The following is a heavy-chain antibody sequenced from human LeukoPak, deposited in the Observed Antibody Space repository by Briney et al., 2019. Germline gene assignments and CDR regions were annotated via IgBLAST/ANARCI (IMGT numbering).Heavy chain of an antibody. J-gene: IGHJ4*02. V-gene: IGHV1-18*01. CDR3: ARDFPQAWIHKDYFDY. CDR1: GYTFTSYG. CDR2: ISAYNGNT. D-gene: IGHD5-18*01. Sequence: ASVKVSCKASGYTFTSYGISWVRQAPGQGLEWMGWISAYNGNTNYAQKLQGRVTMTTDTSTSTAYMELRSLRSDDTAVYYCARDFPQAWIHKDYFDYWGQGTLVTVSS.